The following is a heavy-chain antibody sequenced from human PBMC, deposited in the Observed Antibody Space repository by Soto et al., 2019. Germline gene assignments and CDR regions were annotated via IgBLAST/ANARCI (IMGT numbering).Heavy chain of an antibody. CDR1: GFTFSHVW. CDR3: ATEASRSSTNSPRAFDI. D-gene: IGHD2-2*01. V-gene: IGHV3-15*01. Sequence: EVQLVESGGGLEKPGGSLRLSCAASGFTFSHVWMSWVRQAPGKGLEWVGRIKRKIDGETIDYAAPVKGRFTISRDDSKDTLYLQMNSLKTEDTAVYYCATEASRSSTNSPRAFDIWGQGTVVTVSS. J-gene: IGHJ3*02. CDR2: IKRKIDGETI.